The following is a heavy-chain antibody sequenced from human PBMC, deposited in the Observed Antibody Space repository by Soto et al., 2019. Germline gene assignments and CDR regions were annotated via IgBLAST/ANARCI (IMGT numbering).Heavy chain of an antibody. J-gene: IGHJ4*02. D-gene: IGHD6-13*01. CDR2: IYPGDSDT. Sequence: GESLKISCKGSGYSFTSYWIGWVRQMPGKGLEWMGIIYPGDSDTRYSPSFQGQVTISADKSISTAYLQWSSLKASDTAMYYCARQPSYSSSWSHFDYWGQGTLVTVSS. V-gene: IGHV5-51*01. CDR3: ARQPSYSSSWSHFDY. CDR1: GYSFTSYW.